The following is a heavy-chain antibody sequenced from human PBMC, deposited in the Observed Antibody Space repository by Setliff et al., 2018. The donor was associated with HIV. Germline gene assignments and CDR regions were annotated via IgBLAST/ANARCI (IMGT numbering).Heavy chain of an antibody. CDR3: ARDLDEAVKDADNYVPLDL. CDR1: GYTFTSYY. CDR2: INPSGGST. J-gene: IGHJ5*02. V-gene: IGHV1-46*01. D-gene: IGHD3-16*01. Sequence: ASVKVSCKASGYTFTSYYMHWVRQAPGQGLEWMGIINPSGGSTNYAQKFQDRVTITTDESTSTAYMELRSLTSEDTAVYYCARDLDEAVKDADNYVPLDLWGQGTLVTVSS.